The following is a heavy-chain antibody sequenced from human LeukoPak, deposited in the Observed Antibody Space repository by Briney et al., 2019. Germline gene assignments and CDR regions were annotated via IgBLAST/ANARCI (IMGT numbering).Heavy chain of an antibody. CDR1: GGSFSGYY. CDR3: ARGLVGALESYYFDY. J-gene: IGHJ4*02. D-gene: IGHD1-26*01. V-gene: IGHV4-34*01. CDR2: INHSGST. Sequence: SETLSLTCAVYGGSFSGYYWSWIRQPPGKGLGWIGEINHSGSTNYNPSLKSRVTISVDTSKNQFSLKLSSVTAADTAVYYCARGLVGALESYYFDYWGQGTLVTVSS.